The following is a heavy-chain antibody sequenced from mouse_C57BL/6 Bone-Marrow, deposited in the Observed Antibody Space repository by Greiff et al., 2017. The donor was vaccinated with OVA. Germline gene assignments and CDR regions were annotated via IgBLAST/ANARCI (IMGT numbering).Heavy chain of an antibody. CDR3: TRGHYYGSSHFDY. D-gene: IGHD1-1*01. V-gene: IGHV6-3*01. Sequence: EVMLVESGGGLVQPGGSMKLSCVASGFTFSNYWMNWVRQSPEKGLEWVAQIRLKSDNYATHYAESVKGRFTISRDDSKSSVYLQMNNLRAEDTGIYYCTRGHYYGSSHFDYWGQGTTLTVSS. J-gene: IGHJ2*01. CDR1: GFTFSNYW. CDR2: IRLKSDNYAT.